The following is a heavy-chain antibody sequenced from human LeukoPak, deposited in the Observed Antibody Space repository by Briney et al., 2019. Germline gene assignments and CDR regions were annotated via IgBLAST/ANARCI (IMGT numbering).Heavy chain of an antibody. J-gene: IGHJ4*02. CDR3: ARDAWLVGTTNLYYFDY. Sequence: ASVRVSCKASEYTFTDYYMHWVRQAPGQGLEWMGWINPNSGDTNYAQKFQGRVTMTRDPSISTAYMALTRLRSDDTAVYYCARDAWLVGTTNLYYFDYWGQGTLVTVSS. D-gene: IGHD1-26*01. V-gene: IGHV1-2*02. CDR1: EYTFTDYY. CDR2: INPNSGDT.